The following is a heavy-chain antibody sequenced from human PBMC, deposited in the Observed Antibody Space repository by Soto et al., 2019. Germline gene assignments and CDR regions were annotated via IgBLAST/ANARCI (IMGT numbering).Heavy chain of an antibody. J-gene: IGHJ6*03. CDR2: ISGSGGST. CDR3: AKLGVYGSGSYWSGFDLYYMDV. V-gene: IGHV3-23*01. CDR1: GFTFSSYA. D-gene: IGHD3-10*01. Sequence: GGSLRLSCAASGFTFSSYAMSWVRQAPGKGLEWVSAISGSGGSTYYADSVKGRFTISRDNSKNTLYLQMNSLRAEDTAVYYCAKLGVYGSGSYWSGFDLYYMDVWGKGTTVTVSS.